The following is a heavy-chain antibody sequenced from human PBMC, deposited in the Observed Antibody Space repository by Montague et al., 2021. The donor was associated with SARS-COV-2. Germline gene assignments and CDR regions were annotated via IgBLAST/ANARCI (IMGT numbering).Heavy chain of an antibody. CDR1: GGSISGSNYY. D-gene: IGHD1-7*01. J-gene: IGHJ4*02. CDR3: ARLLLELPGDY. Sequence: SETLSLTCTVSGGSISGSNYYWAWIRPPPGKGLEWIGSIYYSGSTYANPSLKSRVSISVDTSKNRFSLKLNSVTAADTAVYYCARLLLELPGDYWGQGTLVTVSS. V-gene: IGHV4-39*01. CDR2: IYYSGST.